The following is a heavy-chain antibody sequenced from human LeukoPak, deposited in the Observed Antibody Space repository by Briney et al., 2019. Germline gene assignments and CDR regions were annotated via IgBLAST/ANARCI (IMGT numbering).Heavy chain of an antibody. CDR1: GFTFSSYV. CDR2: ISGSGGST. D-gene: IGHD3-10*01. Sequence: GGSLRLSCAASGFTFSSYVMSWVRQAPGKGLEWVSAISGSGGSTYYADSVKGRFTISRDNSKNTLYLQMNSLRAEDTAVYYCAKGITMVRVIDGYWGRGTLVTVSS. CDR3: AKGITMVRVIDGY. V-gene: IGHV3-23*01. J-gene: IGHJ4*02.